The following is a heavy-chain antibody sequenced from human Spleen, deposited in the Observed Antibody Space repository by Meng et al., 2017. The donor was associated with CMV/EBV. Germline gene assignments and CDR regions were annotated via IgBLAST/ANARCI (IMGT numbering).Heavy chain of an antibody. CDR1: GYTFTSYG. Sequence: ASVKVSCKASGYTFTSYGISWVRQAPGQGLEWMGWISAYNGNTNYAQKLQGRVTMTTDTSTSTAYMELRSLRSDDTAVYYCARDLYYSSSWYYFDYWGQGTPVTVSS. CDR3: ARDLYYSSSWYYFDY. J-gene: IGHJ4*02. CDR2: ISAYNGNT. D-gene: IGHD6-13*01. V-gene: IGHV1-18*01.